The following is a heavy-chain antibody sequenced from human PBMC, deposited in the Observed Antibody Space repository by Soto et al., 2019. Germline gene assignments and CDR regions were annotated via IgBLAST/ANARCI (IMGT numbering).Heavy chain of an antibody. J-gene: IGHJ4*02. Sequence: GGSLRLSCAASGFTVSTTYMHWVRQAPGKGLEWVSLIYSGGSTNYADSVKGRFSISRDTSKNTLHLQMNSLRAEDTAVYYCARDIGLLGTFDYWGQGT. D-gene: IGHD3-16*01. CDR2: IYSGGST. CDR3: ARDIGLLGTFDY. CDR1: GFTVSTTY. V-gene: IGHV3-66*01.